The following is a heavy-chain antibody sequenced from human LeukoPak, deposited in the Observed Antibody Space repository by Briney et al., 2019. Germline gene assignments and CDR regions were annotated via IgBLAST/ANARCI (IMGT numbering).Heavy chain of an antibody. D-gene: IGHD3-10*01. CDR3: ARGDIWFGESTY. CDR1: GFTFSSYG. Sequence: GGSLRLSCAASGFTFSSYGMSWVRQAPGKGLEWVSAISGSGGSTYYADSVKSRFTISRDNAKNSLYLQMNSLRADDTAVYYCARGDIWFGESTYWGQGTLVTVSS. V-gene: IGHV3-23*01. CDR2: ISGSGGST. J-gene: IGHJ4*02.